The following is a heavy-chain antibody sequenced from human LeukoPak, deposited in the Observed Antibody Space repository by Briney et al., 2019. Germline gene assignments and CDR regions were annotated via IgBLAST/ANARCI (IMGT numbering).Heavy chain of an antibody. CDR1: GFTFSSYA. CDR2: ISGSGGSA. J-gene: IGHJ4*02. V-gene: IGHV3-23*01. CDR3: AKDPQDDSSGYYYGYYFDY. Sequence: PGGSLRLSCAASGFTFSSYAMSWVRQAPGKGLEWVSAISGSGGSAYYAHSVKGRFTIPRDNSKNTLYLQMNSLRAEDTAVYYCAKDPQDDSSGYYYGYYFDYWGQGTLVTVSS. D-gene: IGHD3-22*01.